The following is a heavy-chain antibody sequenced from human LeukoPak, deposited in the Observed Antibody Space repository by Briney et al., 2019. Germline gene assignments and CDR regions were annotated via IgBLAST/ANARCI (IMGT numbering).Heavy chain of an antibody. D-gene: IGHD6-19*01. CDR3: ARDTGVAGTFLLGY. Sequence: PSETLSLTCTVSGGSISSGGYYWSWIRQPPGKGLEWIGEINHSGSTNYNPSLKSRVTISVDTSKNQFSLKLSSVTAADTAVYYCARDTGVAGTFLLGYWGQGTLVTVSS. J-gene: IGHJ4*02. CDR2: INHSGST. V-gene: IGHV4-39*07. CDR1: GGSISSGGYY.